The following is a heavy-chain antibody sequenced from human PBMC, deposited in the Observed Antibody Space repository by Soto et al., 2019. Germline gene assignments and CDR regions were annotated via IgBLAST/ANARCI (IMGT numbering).Heavy chain of an antibody. J-gene: IGHJ4*02. CDR3: ARIPDPYNRGWYCFDD. CDR1: GGPLRGYH. CDR2: MFYSGAM. V-gene: IGHV4-59*01. D-gene: IGHD6-19*01. Sequence: SETRALTSAVSGGPLRGYHWSWLRPSPGKGLEWIGYMFYSGAMKYKPCLASRLTISIDTSKNQFSLKLTSVPAADTAVYYGARIPDPYNRGWYCFDDWGQGILVTFS.